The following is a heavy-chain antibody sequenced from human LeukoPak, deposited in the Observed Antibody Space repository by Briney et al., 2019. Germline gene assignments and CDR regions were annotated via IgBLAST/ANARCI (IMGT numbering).Heavy chain of an antibody. CDR3: ARQFNSWIVGATGWFDP. J-gene: IGHJ5*02. V-gene: IGHV4-39*01. D-gene: IGHD1-26*01. CDR1: GGSISTYY. Sequence: SETLSLTCTVSGGSISTYYWSWIRQPPGKGLEWIGSIYYSGSTYYNPSLKSRVTISVDTSKNQFSLKLSSVTAADTAVYYCARQFNSWIVGATGWFDPWGQGTLVTVSS. CDR2: IYYSGST.